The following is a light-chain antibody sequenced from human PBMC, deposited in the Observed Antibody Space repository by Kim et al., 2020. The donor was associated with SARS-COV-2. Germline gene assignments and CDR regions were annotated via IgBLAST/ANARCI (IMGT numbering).Light chain of an antibody. J-gene: IGKJ5*01. CDR1: QGITNA. Sequence: AIQLAQSPSALSASVGDRVTITCRASQGITNALVWYQQKPGKSPNILIYYASTLETGVPSRFSGSGSGTDFTLTISSLQPEDSATYYCEQVSSYPITFGQGTRLEIK. V-gene: IGKV1-13*02. CDR2: YAS. CDR3: EQVSSYPIT.